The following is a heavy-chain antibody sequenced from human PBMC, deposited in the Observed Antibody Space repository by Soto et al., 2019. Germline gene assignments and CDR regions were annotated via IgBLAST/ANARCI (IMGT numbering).Heavy chain of an antibody. CDR2: IYPGDSDT. D-gene: IGHD2-2*02. CDR1: GYIFITYW. V-gene: IGHV5-51*01. Sequence: EVQLVQSGSEVKKPGESLKISCKGSGYIFITYWIGWVRQMPGKGLEWMGIIYPGDSDTRYSPSFQGQVTISADKSINTAYLQWSSLKASDTARYYCARSYCISTSCYNLGYWGQGTLVTVSS. J-gene: IGHJ4*02. CDR3: ARSYCISTSCYNLGY.